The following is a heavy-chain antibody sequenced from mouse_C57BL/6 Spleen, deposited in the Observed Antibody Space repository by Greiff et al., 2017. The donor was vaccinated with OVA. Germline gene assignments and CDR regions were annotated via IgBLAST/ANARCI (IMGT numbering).Heavy chain of an antibody. CDR1: GYTFTDYN. V-gene: IGHV1-22*01. J-gene: IGHJ2*01. Sequence: EVKLLESGPELVKPGASVKMSCKASGYTFTDYNMHWVKQSHGKSLEWIGYINPNNGGTSYNQKFKGKATLTVNKSSSTAYMELRSLTSEDSAVYYCARSRGLRRKNYFDYWGQGTTLTVSS. CDR3: ARSRGLRRKNYFDY. D-gene: IGHD2-4*01. CDR2: INPNNGGT.